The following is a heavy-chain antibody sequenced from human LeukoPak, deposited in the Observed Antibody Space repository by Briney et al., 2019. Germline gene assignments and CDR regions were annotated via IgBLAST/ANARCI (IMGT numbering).Heavy chain of an antibody. CDR2: IYDSGST. CDR1: GGSIRSSYYY. V-gene: IGHV4-39*01. Sequence: SETLSLTCTVSGGSIRSSYYYWGWIRQPPGKGLEWIGSIYDSGSTYYNPSLKSRVTISVDTSKNQFSLKLSSVTAADTAVYYCARGPLARWFDPWGQGTLVTVSS. J-gene: IGHJ5*02. CDR3: ARGPLARWFDP.